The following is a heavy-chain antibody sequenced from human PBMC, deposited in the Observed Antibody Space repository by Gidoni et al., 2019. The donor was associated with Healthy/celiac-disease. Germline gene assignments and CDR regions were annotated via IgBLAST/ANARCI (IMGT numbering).Heavy chain of an antibody. CDR3: AREFTYYYDSSGRSTDY. V-gene: IGHV1-46*03. J-gene: IGHJ4*02. Sequence: QVQLVQSGAEVKKPGASVQVSCKASGYTFTSYYMHWVRQAPGQGLEWMGIINPSGGSTSYAQKFQGRVTMTRDTSTSTVYMELSSLRSEDTAVYYCAREFTYYYDSSGRSTDYWGQGTLVTVSS. CDR1: GYTFTSYY. CDR2: INPSGGST. D-gene: IGHD3-22*01.